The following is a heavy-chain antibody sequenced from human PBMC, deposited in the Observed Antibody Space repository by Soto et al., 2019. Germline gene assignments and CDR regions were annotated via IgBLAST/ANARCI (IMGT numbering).Heavy chain of an antibody. Sequence: GGSLRLSCAASGFIFSGYAMHWVRQAPGKGLEWVADISYDGNTQYYADSVKGRFTVSRDNSNNMLYVQMNNLRDEDTAMYYCAKETNAYEINFWGQGTLVTVSS. J-gene: IGHJ4*02. CDR2: ISYDGNTQ. D-gene: IGHD3-9*01. CDR3: AKETNAYEINF. V-gene: IGHV3-30-3*01. CDR1: GFIFSGYA.